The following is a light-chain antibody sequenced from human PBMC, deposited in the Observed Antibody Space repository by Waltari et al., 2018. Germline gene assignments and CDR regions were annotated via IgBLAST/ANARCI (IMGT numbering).Light chain of an antibody. V-gene: IGLV1-40*01. CDR3: QSYDKSLSASV. Sequence: QSVLTQPPSVSGAPGQKVTLPCTGSTSNIWPGYELHLYQQLPRSAPKLIIYGNSYRPSGVPDRFSGSKSGTSGSLAITGLQAEDEAIYYCQSYDKSLSASVFGGGTTVTVL. CDR2: GNS. J-gene: IGLJ2*01. CDR1: TSNIWPGYE.